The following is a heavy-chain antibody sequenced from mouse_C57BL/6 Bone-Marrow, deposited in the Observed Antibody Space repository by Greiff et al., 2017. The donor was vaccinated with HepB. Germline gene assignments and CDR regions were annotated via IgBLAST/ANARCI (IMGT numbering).Heavy chain of an antibody. CDR3: ARGYYGSSEVAY. CDR1: GYTFTSYG. J-gene: IGHJ3*01. Sequence: QVQLQQSGAELARPGASVKLSCKASGYTFTSYGISWVKQRTGQGLEWIGEIDPRSGNTYYNEKFKGKATLTADKSSSTAYMELRSLTSEDSAVYFCARGYYGSSEVAYWGQGTLVTVSA. CDR2: IDPRSGNT. V-gene: IGHV1-81*01. D-gene: IGHD1-1*01.